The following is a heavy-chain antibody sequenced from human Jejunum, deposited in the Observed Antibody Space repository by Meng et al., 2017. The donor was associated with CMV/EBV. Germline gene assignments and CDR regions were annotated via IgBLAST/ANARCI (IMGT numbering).Heavy chain of an antibody. CDR2: VHKNGNT. D-gene: IGHD6-13*01. CDR1: GFTVVDNW. V-gene: IGHV3-53*01. Sequence: VCGFTVVDNWLTWVRQAPGKGLEWVSLVHKNGNTNYADSVKGRFTISRDDSKNTLYLQMNSLRAEDTAMYYCARLLLGSTWTFQSWGQGTLVTV. CDR3: ARLLLGSTWTFQS. J-gene: IGHJ4*02.